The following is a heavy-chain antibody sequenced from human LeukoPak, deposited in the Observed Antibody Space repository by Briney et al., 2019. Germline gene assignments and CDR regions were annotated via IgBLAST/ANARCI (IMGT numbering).Heavy chain of an antibody. J-gene: IGHJ4*02. CDR1: GFTFSSYS. Sequence: GGSLRLSCAASGFTFSSYSMNWVRQAPGKGLEWVSFISGSGTYIYYADSVKGRFTISRDNAKNSLYLQMNSLRAEDTAVYYCARGDIVVVPAATDYWGQGALVTVSS. CDR2: ISGSGTYI. CDR3: ARGDIVVVPAATDY. D-gene: IGHD2-2*01. V-gene: IGHV3-21*01.